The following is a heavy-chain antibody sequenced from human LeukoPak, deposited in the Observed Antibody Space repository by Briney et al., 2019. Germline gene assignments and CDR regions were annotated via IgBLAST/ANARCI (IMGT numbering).Heavy chain of an antibody. CDR2: ISYDGSNK. CDR3: ARGSGSYYVNWFDP. V-gene: IGHV3-30*04. D-gene: IGHD1-26*01. Sequence: PGGSLRLSCAASRFTFSSYAMHWVRQAPGKGLEWVAFISYDGSNKYYADSVKGRFTISRDNSKNTLYLQMNSLRAEDTAVYYCARGSGSYYVNWFDPWGQGTLVTVSS. CDR1: RFTFSSYA. J-gene: IGHJ5*02.